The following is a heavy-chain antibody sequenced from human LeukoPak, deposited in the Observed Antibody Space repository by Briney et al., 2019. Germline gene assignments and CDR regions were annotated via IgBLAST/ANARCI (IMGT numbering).Heavy chain of an antibody. CDR3: ARDQVHTYCGGDCYSSRFDY. V-gene: IGHV3-74*01. J-gene: IGHJ4*02. CDR2: IKTDGSIT. D-gene: IGHD2-21*02. Sequence: PGGSLRLSCAASGFSFSVYWMHWVRQAPGKGPVWVSRIKTDGSITDYADFVKGRFTISRDNAKNSLYLQMNSLRAEDTAVYYCARDQVHTYCGGDCYSSRFDYWGQGTLVTVSS. CDR1: GFSFSVYW.